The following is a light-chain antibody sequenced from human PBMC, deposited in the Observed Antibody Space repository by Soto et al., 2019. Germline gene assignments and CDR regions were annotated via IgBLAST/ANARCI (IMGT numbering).Light chain of an antibody. J-gene: IGKJ1*01. V-gene: IGKV3-15*01. CDR2: GAS. Sequence: EAVLTQSPATLSVFPGERATLSCRASQSVATNLAWYQQRPGQAPRLLIYGASKRAIGLPARFSGSGSGTEFTLTITSLQSEDFAVYYCQQYNIWPLWTFGQGTKVDIK. CDR1: QSVATN. CDR3: QQYNIWPLWT.